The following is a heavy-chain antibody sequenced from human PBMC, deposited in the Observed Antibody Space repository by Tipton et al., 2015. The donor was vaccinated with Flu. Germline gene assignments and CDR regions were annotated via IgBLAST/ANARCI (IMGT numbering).Heavy chain of an antibody. J-gene: IGHJ4*02. Sequence: LRLSCAVYSGSFSDYYWSWIRQPPGKGLEWIGEINHSGSTNYNPSLKSRVTVSVDTSRNQFSLKLSSVTAADTAMYYCAITPLSWGQGTLVTVSS. CDR2: INHSGST. V-gene: IGHV4-34*01. CDR1: SGSFSDYY. CDR3: AITPLS.